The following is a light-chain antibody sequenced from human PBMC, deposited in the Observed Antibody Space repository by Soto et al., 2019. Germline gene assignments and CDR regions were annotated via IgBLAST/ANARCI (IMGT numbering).Light chain of an antibody. CDR2: SNN. CDR3: AAWDDSLNSPRML. J-gene: IGLJ2*01. Sequence: QSALTQPPSVSATPGQRVTISCSGTYSNIGSNTVAWYQRLPGTAPNLLIYSNNERPSGVPDRFSGSKSGSSASLAISGLQSEDEADYYCAAWDDSLNSPRMLXGGGTKLTVL. V-gene: IGLV1-44*01. CDR1: YSNIGSNT.